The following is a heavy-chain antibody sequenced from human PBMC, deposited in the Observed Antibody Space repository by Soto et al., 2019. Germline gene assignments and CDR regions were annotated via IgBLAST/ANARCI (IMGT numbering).Heavy chain of an antibody. J-gene: IGHJ5*02. V-gene: IGHV4-34*01. D-gene: IGHD2-2*01. CDR1: AGSFSDNY. CDR3: ARGLTYCSSSTCAETRFDP. CDR2: INQSGST. Sequence: QVQLQQWGAGLLKPSETLSLTCAVYAGSFSDNYWTWIRQPPGMGLEWIGEINQSGSTNYNPSLKSRVTISVDTYKNQFSLRLSSLTAADTAVYYCARGLTYCSSSTCAETRFDPWGQGTLVTVSA.